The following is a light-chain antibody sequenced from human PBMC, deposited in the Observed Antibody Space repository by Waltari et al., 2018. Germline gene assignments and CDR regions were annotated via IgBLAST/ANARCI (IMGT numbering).Light chain of an antibody. CDR3: AAWDDSLNGHWV. J-gene: IGLJ3*02. Sequence: QSVLTQPPSASGTPGQRVTISCSGSSSNIGSHSVYWYQQLPGTAPKLLIYRNNQRPSGVPDRFSGSESGTAASLAISVLRSEDEVDYYCAAWDDSLNGHWVFGGGTKVTVL. CDR1: SSNIGSHS. V-gene: IGLV1-47*01. CDR2: RNN.